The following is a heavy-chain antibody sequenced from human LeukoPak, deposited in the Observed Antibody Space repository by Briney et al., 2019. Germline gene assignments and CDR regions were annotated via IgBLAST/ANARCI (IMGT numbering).Heavy chain of an antibody. CDR1: GGTFTSYA. CDR3: ARDGAYCGGDCYSGHD. V-gene: IGHV1-69*13. D-gene: IGHD2-21*02. Sequence: SVKVSCKASGGTFTSYAISWVRQAPGQGLEWMGGIIPIFGTANYAKKFQGRVTITADESTSTAYMEQSSLRSEDTAVYYCARDGAYCGGDCYSGHDWGQGTRVTVSS. J-gene: IGHJ4*02. CDR2: IIPIFGTA.